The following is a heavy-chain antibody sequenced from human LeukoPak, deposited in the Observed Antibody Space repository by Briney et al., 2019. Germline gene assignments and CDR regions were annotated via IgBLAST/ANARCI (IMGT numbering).Heavy chain of an antibody. J-gene: IGHJ3*02. CDR3: ARGLPYYYDSSGDFDAFDI. V-gene: IGHV3-13*04. D-gene: IGHD3-22*01. CDR2: IGTAGDT. Sequence: GGSLRLSCAASGFTFSGYDMHWVRQATGRGLEWVSGIGTAGDTYYPGSVKGRFTISRENAKNSLYLQMNSLTAGDTAAYYCARGLPYYYDSSGDFDAFDIWGQGTVVTVSS. CDR1: GFTFSGYD.